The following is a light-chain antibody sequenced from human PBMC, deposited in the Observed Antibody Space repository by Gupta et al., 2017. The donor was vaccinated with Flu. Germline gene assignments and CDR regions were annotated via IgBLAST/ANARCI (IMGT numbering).Light chain of an antibody. CDR3: VPYRRNGISV. V-gene: IGLV8-61*01. Sequence: VTFTLGCGSASGSINYYHSQHEKAPRQAPRSLIYATTARAAGVPDRFSGSSVGNKASLTITGAQADDEADYYCVPYRRNGISVFGGGTKVTVL. CDR1: SASGSINYY. CDR2: ATT. J-gene: IGLJ3*02.